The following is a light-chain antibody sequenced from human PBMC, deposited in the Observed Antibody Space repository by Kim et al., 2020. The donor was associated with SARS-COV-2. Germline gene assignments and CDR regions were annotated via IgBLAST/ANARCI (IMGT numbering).Light chain of an antibody. CDR3: CSRAHSHTYV. V-gene: IGLV2-23*02. J-gene: IGLJ1*01. CDR2: EVN. CDR1: SSNVGNYNL. Sequence: SLTNSCPGTSSNVGNYNLVSWYQQHPCKAPKLMIYEVNKRPSGVSNRFSGSKSGNTASLTFSGLQAEDEADYYCCSRAHSHTYVFGTGTKVTVL.